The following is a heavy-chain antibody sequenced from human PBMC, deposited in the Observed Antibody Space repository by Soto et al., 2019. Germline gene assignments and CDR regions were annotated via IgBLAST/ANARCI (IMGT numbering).Heavy chain of an antibody. D-gene: IGHD3-3*01. Sequence: SETLSLTCTVSGGSISSSSYYWGWIRQPPGKGLEWIGSIYYSGSTYYNPSLKGRVTRSVDTSKNRFSLKLSSVTAADTAVYYCAREFGGFGVVIGDPDYWGQGTLVTVSS. CDR1: GGSISSSSYY. CDR2: IYYSGST. J-gene: IGHJ4*02. CDR3: AREFGGFGVVIGDPDY. V-gene: IGHV4-39*02.